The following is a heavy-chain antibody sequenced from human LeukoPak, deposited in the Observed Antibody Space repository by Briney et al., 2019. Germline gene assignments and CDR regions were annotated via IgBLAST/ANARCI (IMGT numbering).Heavy chain of an antibody. CDR1: GGSISSGSYY. CDR2: IYTSGST. CDR3: ARHGGSYHRPFDY. Sequence: SQTLSLTCTVSGGSISSGSYYWSWIRQPAGKGLEWIGRIYTSGSTNYNPSLKSRVTISVDTSKNQFSLKLSSVTAADTAVYYCARHGGSYHRPFDYWGQGTLVTVSS. D-gene: IGHD1-26*01. J-gene: IGHJ4*02. V-gene: IGHV4-61*02.